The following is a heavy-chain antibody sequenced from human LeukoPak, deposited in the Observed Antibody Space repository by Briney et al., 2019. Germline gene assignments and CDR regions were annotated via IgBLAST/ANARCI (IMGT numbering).Heavy chain of an antibody. D-gene: IGHD6-19*01. CDR3: ARESGYNSEYFDS. CDR2: ISYDGSNK. J-gene: IGHJ4*02. V-gene: IGHV3-30*15. CDR1: GFIFSNYA. Sequence: GGSLRLSCAASGFIFSNYAMHWVRQAPGKGLEWVAVISYDGSNKYYGDSVKGRFTISRGDSKNTLYLQMSSLRAADTAVYYCARESGYNSEYFDSWGQGTLVTVSS.